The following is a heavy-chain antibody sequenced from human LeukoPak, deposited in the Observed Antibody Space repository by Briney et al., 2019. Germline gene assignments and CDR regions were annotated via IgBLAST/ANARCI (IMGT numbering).Heavy chain of an antibody. D-gene: IGHD3-16*02. CDR2: IYYSGST. Sequence: SETLSLTCTVSGGSISSYYWSWIRQPPGKGLEWIGYIYYSGSTNYNPSLKSRVTISVDTSKNQFSLKLSSVTAADTAVYYCARGVIVWGAYYYYYMDVWGKGTTVTISS. CDR3: ARGVIVWGAYYYYYMDV. V-gene: IGHV4-59*01. CDR1: GGSISSYY. J-gene: IGHJ6*03.